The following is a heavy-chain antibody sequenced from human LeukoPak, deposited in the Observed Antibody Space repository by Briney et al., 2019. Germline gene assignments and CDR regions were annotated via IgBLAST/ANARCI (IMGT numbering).Heavy chain of an antibody. D-gene: IGHD2-15*01. CDR3: ARVSGYCSGGSCYSGAFDI. V-gene: IGHV3-7*01. CDR2: IKKDGSEK. J-gene: IGHJ3*02. Sequence: GGSLRLSCAASGFTFSSYWMSWVRQAPGKGLEWVANIKKDGSEKYFVDSVKGRFTISRDNAKNSLYLQMNSLRAEDTAVYYCARVSGYCSGGSCYSGAFDIWGQGTMVTVSS. CDR1: GFTFSSYW.